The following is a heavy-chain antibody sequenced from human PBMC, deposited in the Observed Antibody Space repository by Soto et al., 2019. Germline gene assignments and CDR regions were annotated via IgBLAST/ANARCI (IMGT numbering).Heavy chain of an antibody. V-gene: IGHV3-15*01. CDR2: IKSKTDGGTT. D-gene: IGHD2-15*01. CDR3: TTEIVVAYYFDY. CDR1: GFTFSNAW. Sequence: GGSLRLSCAASGFTFSNAWMSWVRQAPGKGLEWVGRIKSKTDGGTTDYAAPVKGRFTISRGDSKNTLYLQMNSLKTEDTAVYYCTTEIVVAYYFDYWGQGTLVTVSS. J-gene: IGHJ4*02.